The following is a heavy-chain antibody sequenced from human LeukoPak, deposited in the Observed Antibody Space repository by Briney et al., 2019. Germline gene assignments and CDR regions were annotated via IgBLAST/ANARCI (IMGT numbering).Heavy chain of an antibody. V-gene: IGHV3-23*01. CDR3: ARDRRPNIASRTFDY. J-gene: IGHJ4*02. CDR2: ISGSGGST. D-gene: IGHD6-6*01. CDR1: GFSFSDYA. Sequence: PGGSLRLSCAASGFSFSDYAMNWVRQAPGKGLERVSVISGSGGSTYYADSVKGRVTISRDNSKNTLYLQMNSLRAGDTAVYYCARDRRPNIASRTFDYWGQGTLVTVSS.